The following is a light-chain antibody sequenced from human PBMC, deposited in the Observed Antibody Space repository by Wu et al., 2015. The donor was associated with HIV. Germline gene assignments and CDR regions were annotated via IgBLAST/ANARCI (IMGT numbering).Light chain of an antibody. CDR3: QQYGSSHS. Sequence: EIVLTQPPGTLSLSPGERATLSCWASQSVSSSYLAWYQQKPGQAPRLLIYGASSRATGIPDRFSGSGSGTDFTLTISRLEPEDFAVYYCQQYGSSHSFGQGTKLEIK. CDR2: GAS. CDR1: QSVSSSY. J-gene: IGKJ2*03. V-gene: IGKV3-20*01.